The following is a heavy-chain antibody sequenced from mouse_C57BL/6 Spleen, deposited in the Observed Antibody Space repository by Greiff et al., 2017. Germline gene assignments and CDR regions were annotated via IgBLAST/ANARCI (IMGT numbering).Heavy chain of an antibody. V-gene: IGHV1-54*01. CDR1: GYAFTNYL. D-gene: IGHD1-1*01. Sequence: VQLQQSGAELVRPGTSVKVSCKASGYAFTNYLIEWVKQRPGQGLEWIGVINPGSGGTNYNEKFKGKATLTADKSSSTAYMQLSSLTSEDSAVYFGARRYYYGSGVFDYWGQGTTLTVSS. CDR3: ARRYYYGSGVFDY. J-gene: IGHJ2*01. CDR2: INPGSGGT.